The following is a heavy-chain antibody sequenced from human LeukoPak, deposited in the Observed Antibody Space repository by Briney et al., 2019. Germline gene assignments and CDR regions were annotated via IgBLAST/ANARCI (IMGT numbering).Heavy chain of an antibody. Sequence: GGSLRLSCTASGFIFGDYAMSWFRQAPGKGLEWVSGINWNGGSTGYADSVKGRFTISRDNAKNSLYLQMNSLRAEDTALYYCARLIGPYSSSSGDYWGQGTLVTVSS. CDR2: INWNGGST. V-gene: IGHV3-20*04. J-gene: IGHJ4*02. D-gene: IGHD6-6*01. CDR3: ARLIGPYSSSSGDY. CDR1: GFIFGDYA.